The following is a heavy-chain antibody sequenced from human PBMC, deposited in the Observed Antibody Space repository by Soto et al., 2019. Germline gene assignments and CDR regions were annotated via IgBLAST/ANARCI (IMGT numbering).Heavy chain of an antibody. V-gene: IGHV3-30*18. Sequence: QPGGSLRLSCAAPGFSLSSYGMHWVRQAPGKGLEWVAVISYDGSNKYYADSVKGRFTISRDNSKNTLYLQMNSLRAENTSVYYCAKFKYSSSHYFDYWGQGTLVTVSS. CDR2: ISYDGSNK. CDR1: GFSLSSYG. J-gene: IGHJ4*02. CDR3: AKFKYSSSHYFDY. D-gene: IGHD6-13*01.